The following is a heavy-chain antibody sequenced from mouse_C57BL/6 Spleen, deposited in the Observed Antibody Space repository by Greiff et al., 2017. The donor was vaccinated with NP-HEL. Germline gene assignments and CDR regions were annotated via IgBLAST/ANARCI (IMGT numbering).Heavy chain of an antibody. CDR3: ARSRESSSYPSYAMDY. CDR1: GYTFTSYW. D-gene: IGHD1-1*01. V-gene: IGHV1-52*01. Sequence: QVQLQQPGAELVRPGSSVKLSCKASGYTFTSYWMHWVKQRPIQGLEWIGNIDPSDSETHYNQKFKDKATLTVDKSSSTAYMQLSSLTSEDSAVYYCARSRESSSYPSYAMDYWGQGTSVTVSS. J-gene: IGHJ4*01. CDR2: IDPSDSET.